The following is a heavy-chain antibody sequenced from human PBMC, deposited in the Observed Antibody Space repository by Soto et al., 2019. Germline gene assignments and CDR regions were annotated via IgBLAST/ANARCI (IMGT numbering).Heavy chain of an antibody. J-gene: IGHJ4*02. V-gene: IGHV3-23*01. CDR3: ARDSTPSTLYSYGPFDY. CDR2: ISGSGGNST. Sequence: PGGSLRLSCTVSGFMFSIYAMSWVRQAPGKGLEWVSGISGSGGNSTYYTDSVKGRFTISRDSSKNTLYLQMNSLKAEDTAVYYCARDSTPSTLYSYGPFDYWGQGTLVTVSS. CDR1: GFMFSIYA. D-gene: IGHD5-18*01.